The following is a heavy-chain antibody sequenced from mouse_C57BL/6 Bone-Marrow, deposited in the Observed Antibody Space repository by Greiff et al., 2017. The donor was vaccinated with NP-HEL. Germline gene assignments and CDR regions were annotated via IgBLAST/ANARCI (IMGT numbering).Heavy chain of an antibody. CDR2: IYPRDGST. Sequence: VKLQESGPELVKPGASVKLSCKASGYTFPSYDINWVKQRPGQGLEWIGWIYPRDGSTKYNEKFKGKATLTVDTSSSTAYMERHSLTSEDSAVYFCARIDYYGSSYHYWYFDVWGTGTTVTVSS. CDR1: GYTFPSYD. CDR3: ARIDYYGSSYHYWYFDV. J-gene: IGHJ1*03. V-gene: IGHV1-85*01. D-gene: IGHD1-1*01.